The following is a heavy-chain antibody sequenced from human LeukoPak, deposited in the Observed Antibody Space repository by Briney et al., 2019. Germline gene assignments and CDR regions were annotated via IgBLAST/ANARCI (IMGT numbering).Heavy chain of an antibody. D-gene: IGHD3-10*01. V-gene: IGHV4-59*12. Sequence: SETLSLTCTVSGGSISSYYWSWIRQPPGKGLEGIGYIYYSGSTNYNPSLKSRVTISVDTSKNQFSLKLSSVTAADTAVYYCARGLYGSGSYYMAPNWFDPWGQGTLVTVSS. CDR2: IYYSGST. CDR3: ARGLYGSGSYYMAPNWFDP. CDR1: GGSISSYY. J-gene: IGHJ5*02.